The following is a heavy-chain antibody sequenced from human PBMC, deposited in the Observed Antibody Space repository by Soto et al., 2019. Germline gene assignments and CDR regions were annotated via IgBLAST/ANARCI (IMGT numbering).Heavy chain of an antibody. V-gene: IGHV1-18*01. Sequence: ASVKVSCKASGYTFTSYGISWVRQAPGQGLEWMGWISAYNGNTSYAQKLQGRVTMTTDTSTSAVYMELRSLRSEDTAVYYCARSIARRQLASDYWGQGTLVTVSS. D-gene: IGHD6-6*01. CDR2: ISAYNGNT. CDR1: GYTFTSYG. J-gene: IGHJ4*02. CDR3: ARSIARRQLASDY.